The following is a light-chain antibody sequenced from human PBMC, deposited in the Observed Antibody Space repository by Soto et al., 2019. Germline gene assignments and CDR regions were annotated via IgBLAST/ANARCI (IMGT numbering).Light chain of an antibody. J-gene: IGKJ4*01. CDR2: GAT. Sequence: DIQMTQSPSSVSASVGDRVTITCRASQDVGSWLAWYQKKPGKAPKVLIFGATSLQSGVPSRFSGSGSGTEFTLTISRLQPEDFATYFCQQANSFPLTFGGGTKVEIK. CDR1: QDVGSW. V-gene: IGKV1-12*01. CDR3: QQANSFPLT.